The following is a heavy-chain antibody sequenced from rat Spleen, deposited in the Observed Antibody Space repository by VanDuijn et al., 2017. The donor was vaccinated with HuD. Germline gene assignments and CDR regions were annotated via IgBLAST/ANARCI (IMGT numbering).Heavy chain of an antibody. Sequence: EVQLVESGGGLVQPGRSLRLSCVASGFTFNDYWMIWIRQAPGKGLEWIASITNTGGATYYPDSVRGRFTISRDNAENTAYLQMNSLWSEDTATYYCAVAGYGYWGQGVVVTVSS. CDR3: AVAGYGY. D-gene: IGHD4-3*01. J-gene: IGHJ2*01. V-gene: IGHV5-31*01. CDR1: GFTFNDYW. CDR2: ITNTGGAT.